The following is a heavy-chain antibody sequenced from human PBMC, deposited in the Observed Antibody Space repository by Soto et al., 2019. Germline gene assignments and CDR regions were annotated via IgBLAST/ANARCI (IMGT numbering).Heavy chain of an antibody. CDR1: GGSISSGDYY. J-gene: IGHJ6*02. Sequence: SETLSLTCTVSGGSISSGDYYWSWIRQPPGKGLEWIGYIYYSGSTYYNPSLKSRVTISVDTSKNQFSLKLSSVTAADTAVYYCARDDYGDYYYGMDAWGQGTTVTVSS. CDR2: IYYSGST. V-gene: IGHV4-30-4*02. D-gene: IGHD4-17*01. CDR3: ARDDYGDYYYGMDA.